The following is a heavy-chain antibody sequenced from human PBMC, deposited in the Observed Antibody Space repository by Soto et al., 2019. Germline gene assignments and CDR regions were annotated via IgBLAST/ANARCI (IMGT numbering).Heavy chain of an antibody. CDR2: ISSSSSYI. CDR1: GFTFSSYS. J-gene: IGHJ5*02. V-gene: IGHV3-21*01. D-gene: IGHD2-2*01. CDR3: ARTRGVDCSSTSCYSWFDP. Sequence: PGGSLRLSCAASGFTFSSYSMNWVRQAPGKGLEWVSSISSSSSYIYYADSVKGRFTISRDNAKNSLYLQMNSLRAEDTAAYYCARTRGVDCSSTSCYSWFDPWGQGTLVTVPS.